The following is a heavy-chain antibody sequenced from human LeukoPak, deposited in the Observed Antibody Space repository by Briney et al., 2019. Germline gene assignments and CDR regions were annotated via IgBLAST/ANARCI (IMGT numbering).Heavy chain of an antibody. V-gene: IGHV3-30*02. CDR1: GFTFSSYG. D-gene: IGHD2-2*01. Sequence: PGGSLRLSCAASGFTFSSYGMHWVRQALGKGLEWVAFIRYDGSNKYYADSVKGRFTISRDNSKNTLYLQMNSLRAEDTAVYYCAKFSSTSCCRYYFDYWGQGTLVTVSS. CDR3: AKFSSTSCCRYYFDY. J-gene: IGHJ4*02. CDR2: IRYDGSNK.